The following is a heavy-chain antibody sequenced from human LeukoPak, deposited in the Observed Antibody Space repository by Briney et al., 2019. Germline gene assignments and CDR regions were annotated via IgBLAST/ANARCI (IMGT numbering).Heavy chain of an antibody. D-gene: IGHD3-9*01. CDR2: FDPEDSET. CDR3: ATGTSSWDILTGYSLDY. V-gene: IGHV1-24*01. CDR1: GYTLTELS. Sequence: ASVKVSCKVSGYTLTELSMHWVRQAPGKGLEWMGGFDPEDSETIYAQKFQGRVTMTGDTSTDTAYMELSSLRSEDTAVYYCATGTSSWDILTGYSLDYWGQGTLVTVSS. J-gene: IGHJ4*02.